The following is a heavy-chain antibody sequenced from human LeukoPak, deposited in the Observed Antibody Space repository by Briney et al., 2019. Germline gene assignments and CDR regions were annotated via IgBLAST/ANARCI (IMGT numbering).Heavy chain of an antibody. J-gene: IGHJ6*03. CDR3: AKDVDTATRYYYYMDV. CDR1: GFTFSSYA. V-gene: IGHV3-23*01. CDR2: ISGSGGST. Sequence: GGSLRLSCAASGFTFSSYAMSWVRQAPGKGLEGVSAISGSGGSTYYADSVKGRFTISRDNSKNTLYLQMNSLRAEDTAVYYCAKDVDTATRYYYYMDVWGKGTTVTVSS. D-gene: IGHD5-18*01.